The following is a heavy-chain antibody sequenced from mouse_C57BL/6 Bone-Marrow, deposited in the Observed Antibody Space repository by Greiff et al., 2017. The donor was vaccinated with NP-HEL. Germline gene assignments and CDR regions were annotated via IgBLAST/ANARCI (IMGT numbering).Heavy chain of an antibody. V-gene: IGHV10-1*01. Sequence: EVHLVESGGGLVQPKGSLKLSCAASGFSFNTYAMNWVRQAPGKGLEWVARIRSKSNNYATYYADSVKDRFTISRDDSESMLYLQMNNLKTEDTAMYYCVSEYYYGSRGWYFDVWGTGTTVTVSS. J-gene: IGHJ1*03. CDR1: GFSFNTYA. D-gene: IGHD1-1*01. CDR2: IRSKSNNYAT. CDR3: VSEYYYGSRGWYFDV.